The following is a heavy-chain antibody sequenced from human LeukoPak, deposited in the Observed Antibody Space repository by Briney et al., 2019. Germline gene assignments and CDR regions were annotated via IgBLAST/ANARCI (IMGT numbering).Heavy chain of an antibody. CDR2: IYYSGST. V-gene: IGHV4-59*01. CDR1: GGSISSYY. D-gene: IGHD3-10*01. Sequence: SETLSLTCTVSGGSISSYYWSWIRQPPGKGLQWIGYIYYSGSTNYNPSLKSRVTISVDTSKNQFSLKLSSVTAADTAVYFCARGRGVVLWYVSGSYYNSSGMDVWGQGTTVTVS. CDR3: ARGRGVVLWYVSGSYYNSSGMDV. J-gene: IGHJ6*02.